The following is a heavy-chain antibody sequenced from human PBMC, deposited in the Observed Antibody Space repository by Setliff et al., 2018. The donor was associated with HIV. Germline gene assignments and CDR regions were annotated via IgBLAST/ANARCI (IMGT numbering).Heavy chain of an antibody. V-gene: IGHV1-69*05. D-gene: IGHD6-13*01. Sequence: SVKVSCKASGDTLSIHPISWVRQAPGRGLDWMGGIIPAFGTPNYSQKFQGRVTMITDTSTSTAYMELRSLRSDDTAVYYCARDSRYFGYSSSFGDYWGQGTLVTVSS. CDR2: IIPAFGTP. CDR1: GDTLSIHP. CDR3: ARDSRYFGYSSSFGDY. J-gene: IGHJ4*02.